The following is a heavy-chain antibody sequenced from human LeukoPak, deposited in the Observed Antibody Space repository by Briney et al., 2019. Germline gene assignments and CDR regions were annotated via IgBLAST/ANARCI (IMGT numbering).Heavy chain of an antibody. Sequence: PGGSLRLSCAASGFSFSTYNMNWVRQAPGQRLEWVSSITSGSSYIYYADSVKGRFTISRDNAKNTLYLQMNSLRAEDTAVYYCARGAYLGYYDSSGSQDAFDIWGQGTMVTVSS. V-gene: IGHV3-21*01. CDR2: ITSGSSYI. D-gene: IGHD3-22*01. CDR1: GFSFSTYN. CDR3: ARGAYLGYYDSSGSQDAFDI. J-gene: IGHJ3*02.